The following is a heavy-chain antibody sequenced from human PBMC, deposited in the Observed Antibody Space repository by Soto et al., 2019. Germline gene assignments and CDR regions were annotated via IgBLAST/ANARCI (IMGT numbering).Heavy chain of an antibody. CDR2: INPNSGGP. CDR1: GYSLSGYY. V-gene: IGHV1-2*02. J-gene: IGHJ5*02. CDR3: ARGWGIAAPGPNWFDP. Sequence: ASVKVSCKASGYSLSGYYLHWVRQAPGQGPEWMGWINPNSGGPKYVQKFQGRVTMTRDPSISTVYLELSRLRSEDTAVYYCARGWGIAAPGPNWFDPWGQGTLVTVSS. D-gene: IGHD6-13*01.